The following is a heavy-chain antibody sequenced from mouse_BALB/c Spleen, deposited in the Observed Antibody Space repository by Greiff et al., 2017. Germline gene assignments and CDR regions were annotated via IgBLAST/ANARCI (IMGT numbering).Heavy chain of an antibody. CDR3: TRTVAMDY. Sequence: QVQLQQSGAELAKPGASVKMSCKASGYTFTSYYMYWVKQRPGQGLEWIGEINPSNGGTNFNEKFKSKATLTVDKSSSTAYMQLSSLTSEDSAVYYCTRTVAMDYWGQGTSVTVSS. CDR1: GYTFTSYY. J-gene: IGHJ4*01. V-gene: IGHV1S81*02. CDR2: INPSNGGT.